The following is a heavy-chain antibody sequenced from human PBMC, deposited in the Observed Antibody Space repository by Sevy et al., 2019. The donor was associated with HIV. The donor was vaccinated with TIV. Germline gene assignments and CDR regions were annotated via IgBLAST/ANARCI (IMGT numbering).Heavy chain of an antibody. CDR1: GYSFTSYR. V-gene: IGHV5-51*01. Sequence: GESLKISCKGPGYSFTSYRIGWVRQMPGKGLEWMGIIYPGDSDTRYSPSFQGQVTISADKSISTAYLQWSSLKASDTAMYYCAREDTAMVSGLRYWGQGTLVTVSS. CDR2: IYPGDSDT. D-gene: IGHD5-18*01. J-gene: IGHJ4*02. CDR3: AREDTAMVSGLRY.